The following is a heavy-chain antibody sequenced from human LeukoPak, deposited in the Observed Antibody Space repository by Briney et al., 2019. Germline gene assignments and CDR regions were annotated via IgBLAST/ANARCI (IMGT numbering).Heavy chain of an antibody. CDR3: AKLGSSTTQGY. J-gene: IGHJ4*02. CDR2: IRYDGGSK. D-gene: IGHD6-13*01. Sequence: GGSLRLSCAASGFTFNSIAMHWVRQAPGKGLEWVAYIRYDGGSKYYADSVKGRFTISRDNSKNTLYLQMNSLRVEDTAVYYCAKLGSSTTQGYWGQGTLVTVSS. CDR1: GFTFNSIA. V-gene: IGHV3-30*02.